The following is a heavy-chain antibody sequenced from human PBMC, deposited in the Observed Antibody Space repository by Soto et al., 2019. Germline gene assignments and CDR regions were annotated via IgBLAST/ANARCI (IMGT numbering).Heavy chain of an antibody. CDR3: ARRIVATETFAY. J-gene: IGHJ4*02. D-gene: IGHD5-12*01. Sequence: YAGSTKYNPSLNSRVTLSVDTSKNQFSLTVTSVTAADPAVYYCARRIVATETFAYWGQGTLVTVSS. CDR2: YAGST. V-gene: IGHV4-59*08.